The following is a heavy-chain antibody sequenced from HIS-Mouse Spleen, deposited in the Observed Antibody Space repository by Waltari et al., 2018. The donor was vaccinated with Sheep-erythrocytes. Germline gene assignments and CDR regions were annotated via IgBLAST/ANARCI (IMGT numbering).Heavy chain of an antibody. V-gene: IGHV3-64*01. Sequence: EVQLVESGGGLVQPGGSLRLSCAASGFTFSSYAMHWVRKAPGKGLEYVSAISRNCGSTYYANSVKGRFTISRDNSKNTLYLQMGSLRAEDMAVYYCARGGIAVAGYYFDYWGQGTLVTVSS. D-gene: IGHD6-19*01. CDR2: ISRNCGST. J-gene: IGHJ4*02. CDR3: ARGGIAVAGYYFDY. CDR1: GFTFSSYA.